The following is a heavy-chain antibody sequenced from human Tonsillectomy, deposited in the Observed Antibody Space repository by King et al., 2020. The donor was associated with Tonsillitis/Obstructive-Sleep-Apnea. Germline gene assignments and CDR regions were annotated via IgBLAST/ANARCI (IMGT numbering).Heavy chain of an antibody. CDR1: GGAFSGYS. J-gene: IGHJ4*02. CDR3: ARGAPGY. CDR2: VYHSGST. Sequence: VQLQQWGARLFKPSETLSLTCAVYGGAFSGYSWTWIRQPPGKGGEWVGEVYHSGSTNYNPSLKSRVTISADTSKNQFSLKMSSVTAADTAVYYCARGAPGYWGQGTLVTVSS. V-gene: IGHV4-34*01.